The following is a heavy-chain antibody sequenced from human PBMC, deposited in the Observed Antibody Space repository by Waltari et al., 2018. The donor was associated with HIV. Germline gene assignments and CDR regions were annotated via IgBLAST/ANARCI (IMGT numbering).Heavy chain of an antibody. CDR3: ASEMMVTFGDYYGMDV. CDR1: GGSFSGYY. J-gene: IGHJ6*02. V-gene: IGHV4-34*01. Sequence: QVQLQQWGAGLLKPSETLSLTCAVSGGSFSGYYWSWIGQPPGKGLEWSGEINHSGSTNYNPSLKSRGTISVDTSKNQFSLKLSSVTAADTAVYYCASEMMVTFGDYYGMDVWGQGTTVTVSS. D-gene: IGHD3-16*01. CDR2: INHSGST.